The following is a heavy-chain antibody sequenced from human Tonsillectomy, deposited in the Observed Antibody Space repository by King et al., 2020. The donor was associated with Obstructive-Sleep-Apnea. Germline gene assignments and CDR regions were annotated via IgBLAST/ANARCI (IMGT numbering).Heavy chain of an antibody. CDR3: AREVWVFCGGDCYSQGWYYYGMDV. Sequence: VQLVESGGGLVKPGGSLRLSCAASGFTFSYYGMNWVRQAPGKGLEWVSSISSSSSYIYYADSLKGRFTISRDNAKKSLYLQMNSLRAEDTAVYYCAREVWVFCGGDCYSQGWYYYGMDVWGQGTTVTVSS. V-gene: IGHV3-21*01. CDR2: ISSSSSYI. CDR1: GFTFSYYG. D-gene: IGHD2-21*02. J-gene: IGHJ6*02.